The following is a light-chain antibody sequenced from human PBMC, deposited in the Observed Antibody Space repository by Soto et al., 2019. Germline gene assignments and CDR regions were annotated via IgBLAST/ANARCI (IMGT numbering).Light chain of an antibody. V-gene: IGKV1-5*03. CDR3: QQYKSYPLT. CDR2: KAS. J-gene: IGKJ4*01. CDR1: QSISNW. Sequence: DIQMTQSPSTLSASVGDRVTITCRASQSISNWLAWYQQKPGKAPKLLIYKASSLQSGVPSRFSGSGSGTEFTLTISSLQADDSASYYCQQYKSYPLTFGGGTKVEIK.